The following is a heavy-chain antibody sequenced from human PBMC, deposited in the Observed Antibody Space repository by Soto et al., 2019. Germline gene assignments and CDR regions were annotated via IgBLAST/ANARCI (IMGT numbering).Heavy chain of an antibody. V-gene: IGHV1-18*01. CDR3: ASRWPAFDY. CDR1: GYTFTNFG. D-gene: IGHD2-2*01. Sequence: QVQLVQSGPEVKKPGASVKVSCKTSGYTFTNFGISWVRQAPGQGLEWMGWVTTDKGKTTYAQKFQGRVTMTTDTTTSTANRELRSLDTDDTAVYYCASRWPAFDYWGQGTLVTVSS. CDR2: VTTDKGKT. J-gene: IGHJ4*02.